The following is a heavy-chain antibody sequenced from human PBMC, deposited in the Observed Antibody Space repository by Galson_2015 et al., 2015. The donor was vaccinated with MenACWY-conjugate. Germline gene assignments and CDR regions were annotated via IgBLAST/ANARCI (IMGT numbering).Heavy chain of an antibody. D-gene: IGHD6-19*01. V-gene: IGHV4-59*01. CDR2: IYSSGDT. J-gene: IGHJ4*02. CDR1: GGSINSYY. Sequence: SETLSLTCTVSGGSINSYYWSWIQQSPGRGLEWIGYIYSSGDTEYHPSLRGRVTLSVDTSQNQFSLKVSSVTAADTAVYYCARGLPGSGWHLRLDYWGQGTLVTVAS. CDR3: ARGLPGSGWHLRLDY.